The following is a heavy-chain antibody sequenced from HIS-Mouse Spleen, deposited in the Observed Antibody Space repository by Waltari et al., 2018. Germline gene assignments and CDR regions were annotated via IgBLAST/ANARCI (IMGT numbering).Heavy chain of an antibody. Sequence: QVQLVESGGGVVQPGRSLRLSCSASGFPFSSYAMDWVRQAPGKGLEWVAVISYDGSNKYYADSVKGRFTISRDNSKNTLYLQMNSLRAEDTAVYYCARAGDSSGWRDFDYWGQGTLVTVSS. V-gene: IGHV3-30*04. CDR2: ISYDGSNK. J-gene: IGHJ4*02. D-gene: IGHD6-19*01. CDR3: ARAGDSSGWRDFDY. CDR1: GFPFSSYA.